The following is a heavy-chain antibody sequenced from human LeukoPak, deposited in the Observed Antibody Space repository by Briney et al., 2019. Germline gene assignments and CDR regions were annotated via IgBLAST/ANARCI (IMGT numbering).Heavy chain of an antibody. CDR2: IIPIFGTA. J-gene: IGHJ4*02. D-gene: IGHD1-26*01. Sequence: ASVKVSCKASGGTFSSYAISWVRQAPGQGPEWMGGIIPIFGTANYAQKFQGRVTITADESTSTAYMELSSLRSEDTAVYYCARKGGGSFNFDYWGQGTLVTVSS. CDR1: GGTFSSYA. CDR3: ARKGGGSFNFDY. V-gene: IGHV1-69*13.